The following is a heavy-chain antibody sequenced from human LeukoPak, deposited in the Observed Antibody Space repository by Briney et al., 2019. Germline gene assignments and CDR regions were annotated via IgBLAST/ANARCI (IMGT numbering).Heavy chain of an antibody. J-gene: IGHJ4*02. CDR3: ASNEGSMVRGVTSFDY. CDR2: IRDDGSNK. CDR1: GFTFSSYG. V-gene: IGHV3-30*02. D-gene: IGHD3-10*01. Sequence: GGSLRLSCAASGFTFSSYGMHWVRQAPGKGLEWVAIIRDDGSNKYYADSVKGRFTISRDNSKNTLYLQMNSLRAEDTAVYYCASNEGSMVRGVTSFDYWGQGTLVTVSS.